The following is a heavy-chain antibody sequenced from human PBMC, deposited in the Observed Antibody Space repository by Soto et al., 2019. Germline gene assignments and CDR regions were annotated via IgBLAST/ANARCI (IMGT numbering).Heavy chain of an antibody. Sequence: EVQLVESGGGLIQAGGSLRLSCAASGFTLSGRSMHWVRQAPGKGLVWVSGIDNAGTDSTYADSVKGRFTSSRDNAKNTLYLQMNSLRVEDTAVYYCARGWFGPDVWGNGTTFTVYS. CDR2: IDNAGTDS. CDR3: ARGWFGPDV. CDR1: GFTLSGRS. V-gene: IGHV3-74*01. D-gene: IGHD3-10*01. J-gene: IGHJ6*04.